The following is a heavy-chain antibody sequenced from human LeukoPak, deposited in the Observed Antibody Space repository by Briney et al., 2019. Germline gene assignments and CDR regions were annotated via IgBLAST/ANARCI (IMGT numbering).Heavy chain of an antibody. Sequence: GGSLRLSCAASGFTFSSYWMRWVRQAPGKGLEWAATIKQDGSEKDFVDSVKGRFTISRDNANNSLYLQMNSLRAEDTALYYCARVGYYYHYWGQGTLVTVSS. CDR1: GFTFSSYW. D-gene: IGHD3-22*01. V-gene: IGHV3-7*01. J-gene: IGHJ4*02. CDR2: IKQDGSEK. CDR3: ARVGYYYHY.